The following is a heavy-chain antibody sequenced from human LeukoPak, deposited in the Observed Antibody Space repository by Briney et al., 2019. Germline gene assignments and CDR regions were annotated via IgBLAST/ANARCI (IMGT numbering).Heavy chain of an antibody. CDR2: INYSGST. J-gene: IGHJ4*02. Sequence: SETLSLTCTVSGGSVSSTTYYWSRIRQPPGKGLEWIASINYSGSTYYNPSLKSRVTISVDTSENQFSLKLSSVTAADTAVYYCARYVVYGSGKYYFDYWGQGTLVTVSS. CDR3: ARYVVYGSGKYYFDY. V-gene: IGHV4-39*01. D-gene: IGHD3-10*01. CDR1: GGSVSSTTYY.